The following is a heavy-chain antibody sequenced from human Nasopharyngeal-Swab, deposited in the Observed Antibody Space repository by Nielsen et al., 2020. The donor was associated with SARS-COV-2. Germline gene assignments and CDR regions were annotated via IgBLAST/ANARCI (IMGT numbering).Heavy chain of an antibody. J-gene: IGHJ5*02. D-gene: IGHD1-7*01. CDR3: ARGGGTGTTSNWFDP. CDR2: INHSGST. V-gene: IGHV4-34*01. Sequence: PGKGLEWIGEINHSGSTNYNPSLKSRVTISVDTSKNQFSLKLSSVTAADTAVYYCARGGGTGTTSNWFDPWGQGTLVTVSS.